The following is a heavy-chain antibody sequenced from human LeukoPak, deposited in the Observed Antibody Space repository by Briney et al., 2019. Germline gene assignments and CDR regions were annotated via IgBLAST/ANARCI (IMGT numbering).Heavy chain of an antibody. CDR1: GVSISSYY. CDR3: ARGALYDILTGYGYYFDY. J-gene: IGHJ4*02. Sequence: SETLSLTCTVSGVSISSYYWSWIRQPPGKALEWIGYFSYTGSTNYNPSLKRRVTISVDTSKNQCSLKLSSVTAADTAVYYCARGALYDILTGYGYYFDYWGQGTLVTVSS. V-gene: IGHV4-59*01. D-gene: IGHD3-9*01. CDR2: FSYTGST.